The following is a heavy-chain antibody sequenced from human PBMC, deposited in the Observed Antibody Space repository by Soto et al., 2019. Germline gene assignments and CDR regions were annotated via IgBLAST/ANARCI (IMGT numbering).Heavy chain of an antibody. J-gene: IGHJ3*02. D-gene: IGHD6-25*01. CDR3: ARDRGAAGGDSFDI. CDR2: IYYSGST. CDR1: GGSISSYY. Sequence: QVQLQESGPGLVKPSETLSLTCTVSGGSISSYYWSWIRQPPGKGLEWIGYIYYSGSTNYNPSLKSLVSISVDTSKNHFSLKLSSVSAADTAVFYCARDRGAAGGDSFDIWGQETMVTVSS. V-gene: IGHV4-59*01.